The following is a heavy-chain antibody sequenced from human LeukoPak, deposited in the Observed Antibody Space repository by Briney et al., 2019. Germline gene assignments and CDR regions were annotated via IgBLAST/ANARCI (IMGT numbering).Heavy chain of an antibody. Sequence: ASVKVSCKASGYTFTGYYMHWVRQAPGQGLEWMGWINPNSGGTNYAQKFQGRVTITADKSTSTAYMELSSLRSEDTAVYYCAREETMIVATGAFDIWGQGTMVTVSS. V-gene: IGHV1-2*02. CDR2: INPNSGGT. CDR1: GYTFTGYY. J-gene: IGHJ3*02. D-gene: IGHD3-22*01. CDR3: AREETMIVATGAFDI.